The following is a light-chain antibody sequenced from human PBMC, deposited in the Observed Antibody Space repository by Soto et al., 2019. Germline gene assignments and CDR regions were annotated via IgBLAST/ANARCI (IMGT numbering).Light chain of an antibody. CDR1: QTISSG. CDR2: KAS. V-gene: IGKV1-5*03. Sequence: DIQMTRPPFTLSPPLENRVTIFCRAGQTISSGLAWYQHKPGKAPKLLIYKASTLQTGVPSRFSGSGSGTEFTLTISSLQPDDFATYFCQQYSRYPWTFGQGTKVEIK. J-gene: IGKJ1*01. CDR3: QQYSRYPWT.